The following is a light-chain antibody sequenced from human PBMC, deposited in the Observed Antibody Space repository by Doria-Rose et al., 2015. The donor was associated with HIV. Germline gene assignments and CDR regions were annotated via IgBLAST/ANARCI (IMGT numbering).Light chain of an antibody. J-gene: IGKJ1*01. CDR3: HQYGTSWT. Sequence: DIVMTQTPGTLSLSPGERATLSYRASQRFSSTYLAWYQQKPGQAPSLLIYDGSTRATGIPDRFSASGSGTDFTLTINRLEPEDFALYYCHQYGTSWTFGQGTKVEI. V-gene: IGKV3-20*01. CDR1: QRFSSTY. CDR2: DGS.